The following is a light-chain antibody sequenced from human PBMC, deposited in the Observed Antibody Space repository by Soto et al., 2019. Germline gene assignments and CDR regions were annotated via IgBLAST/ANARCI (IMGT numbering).Light chain of an antibody. J-gene: IGKJ4*01. CDR1: QRVGNA. Sequence: ETVMTKSPATLSVSPGQGATLSCRASQRVGNALAWYQQKPGQAPRLLIYGASTRATAIPARFSGSGSGTEFTLTISSLQSEDSAVYYCQQYKNWPLTFGGGTKVEIK. V-gene: IGKV3-15*01. CDR3: QQYKNWPLT. CDR2: GAS.